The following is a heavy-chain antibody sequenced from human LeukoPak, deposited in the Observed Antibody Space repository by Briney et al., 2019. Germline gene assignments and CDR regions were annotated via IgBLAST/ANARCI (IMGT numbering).Heavy chain of an antibody. V-gene: IGHV1-46*01. Sequence: ASVKVSCKASGYTFTRYYLYWVRQAPGQGLEWMGMISPLGATTIYAQKFQGRVTMTRDMSTSTVYMEPSSLRSEDTAVYYCARAAEGNWFDPWGQGTLVSVSS. J-gene: IGHJ5*02. CDR2: ISPLGATT. CDR1: GYTFTRYY. CDR3: ARAAEGNWFDP.